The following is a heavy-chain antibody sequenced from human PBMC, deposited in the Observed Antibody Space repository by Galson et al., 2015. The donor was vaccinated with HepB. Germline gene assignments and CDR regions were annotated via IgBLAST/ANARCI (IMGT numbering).Heavy chain of an antibody. V-gene: IGHV3-30-3*01. D-gene: IGHD2-15*01. CDR2: ISYDGNNK. CDR1: GFTFSSYA. Sequence: SLRLSCAASGFTFSSYAMHWVRQAPGKGLEWVAVISYDGNNKYYADSVKGRFTISRDNSKNTLYLQMNSLRAEDTAVYYCARGSSVVVVAATPDYWGQGTLVTVSS. J-gene: IGHJ4*02. CDR3: ARGSSVVVVAATPDY.